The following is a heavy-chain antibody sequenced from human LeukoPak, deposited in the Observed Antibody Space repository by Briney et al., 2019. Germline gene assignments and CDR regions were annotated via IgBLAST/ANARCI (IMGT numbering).Heavy chain of an antibody. Sequence: GALVKVSCKASGYTFTGYYMHWVRQAPGQGLEWMGWINPNSGGTNYAQKFQGRVTMTRDTSISTAYMELSRLRSDDTAVYYCARGGGSAATYNWFDPWGQGTLVTVSS. V-gene: IGHV1-2*02. CDR1: GYTFTGYY. D-gene: IGHD2-15*01. J-gene: IGHJ5*02. CDR3: ARGGGSAATYNWFDP. CDR2: INPNSGGT.